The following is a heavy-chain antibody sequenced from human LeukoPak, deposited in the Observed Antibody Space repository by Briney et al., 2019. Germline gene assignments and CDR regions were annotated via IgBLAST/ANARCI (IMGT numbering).Heavy chain of an antibody. CDR2: IYHSGST. V-gene: IGHV4-34*01. J-gene: IGHJ5*02. CDR3: ARVGEYSSSWYYNWFDP. CDR1: GGSFSGYY. Sequence: PSETLSLTCAVYGGSFSGYYWSWIRQPPGKGLEWMGEIYHSGSTNYNPSLKSRVTISVDKSKNQFSLKLSSVTAADTAVYYCARVGEYSSSWYYNWFDPWGQGTLVTVSS. D-gene: IGHD6-13*01.